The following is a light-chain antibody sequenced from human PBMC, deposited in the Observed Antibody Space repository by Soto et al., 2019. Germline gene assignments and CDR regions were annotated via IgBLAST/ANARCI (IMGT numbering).Light chain of an antibody. CDR3: QKYNSAPWT. CDR2: GAS. V-gene: IGKV3-20*01. CDR1: QSVSSSC. Sequence: EIVLTQSPGTLSLSPGERATLSCRASQSVSSSCLAWYQQKPGQAPRLLIYGASSRATGIPDRFSGSGSGTDFTLTISRLEPEDFATYYCQKYNSAPWTFGQGTKVDIK. J-gene: IGKJ1*01.